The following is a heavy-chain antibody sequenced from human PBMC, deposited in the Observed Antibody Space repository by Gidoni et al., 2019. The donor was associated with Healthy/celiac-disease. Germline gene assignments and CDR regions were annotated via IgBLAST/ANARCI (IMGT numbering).Heavy chain of an antibody. CDR1: GFTFDDYP. J-gene: IGHJ4*02. D-gene: IGHD2-15*01. CDR3: AKGLYCSGGSCYDHFDY. V-gene: IGHV3-9*01. CDR2: ISWNSGSI. Sequence: EVQLVESGGGVVQPGRSLSLPCAASGFTFDDYPMHWVRQAPGKGLEWVSGISWNSGSIGYADSVKGRFTISRDNAKNSLYLQMNSLRAEDTALYYCAKGLYCSGGSCYDHFDYWGQGTLVTVSS.